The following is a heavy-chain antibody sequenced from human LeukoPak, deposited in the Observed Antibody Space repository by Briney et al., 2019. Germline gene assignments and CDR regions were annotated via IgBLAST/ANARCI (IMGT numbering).Heavy chain of an antibody. J-gene: IGHJ5*02. CDR3: ARGRRQEITIFGVVISPDNWFDP. V-gene: IGHV1-46*01. CDR1: GYTFTSYY. D-gene: IGHD3-3*01. Sequence: ASVKVSCKASGYTFTSYYMHWVRQAPGEGLEWMGIINPSGGSTSYAQKFQGRVTITRNTSISTAYMELSSLRSEDTAVYYCARGRRQEITIFGVVISPDNWFDPWGQGTLVTVSS. CDR2: INPSGGST.